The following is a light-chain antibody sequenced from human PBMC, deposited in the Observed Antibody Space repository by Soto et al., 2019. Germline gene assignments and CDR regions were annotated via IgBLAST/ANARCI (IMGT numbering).Light chain of an antibody. CDR2: EVT. V-gene: IGLV2-23*02. Sequence: QPVLTQPASVSGSPGQSITISCTGTNSDLGTYNLVSWYQQHPGKAPKTIIYEVTKRPSGVSKRFSGSKSGNTASLTISGLQAEDEADYYCCSYVGSNIFYVFGTGTKLTVL. CDR1: NSDLGTYNL. CDR3: CSYVGSNIFYV. J-gene: IGLJ1*01.